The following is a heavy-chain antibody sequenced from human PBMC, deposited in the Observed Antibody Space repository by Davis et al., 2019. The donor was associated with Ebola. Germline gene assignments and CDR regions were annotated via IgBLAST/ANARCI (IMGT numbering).Heavy chain of an antibody. CDR2: ISSNGTI. Sequence: PGGSLRLSCAASGFTFSGYSMNWVRQAPGKGLEWVSYISSNGTIYYTDSVKGRFTISRDNAKNSLYLQMNSLRDEDTAVYYCARDDVVVVTATFDYWGQGTLVTVSS. CDR1: GFTFSGYS. CDR3: ARDDVVVVTATFDY. V-gene: IGHV3-48*02. D-gene: IGHD2-21*02. J-gene: IGHJ4*02.